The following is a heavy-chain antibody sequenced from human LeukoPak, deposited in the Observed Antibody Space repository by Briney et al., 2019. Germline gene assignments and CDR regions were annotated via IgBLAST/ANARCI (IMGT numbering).Heavy chain of an antibody. D-gene: IGHD2-15*01. Sequence: GGSLRLSCAVSGFTVSSNSMSWVRQAPGKGLEWVSILYSGGGTDYADSVKGRFTISRDNSKNTLYLGTNSLRVEDTAVYYCAREYRSGGSCYRRQYYFDYWGQGTLVTVSS. CDR1: GFTVSSNS. CDR3: AREYRSGGSCYRRQYYFDY. V-gene: IGHV3-53*01. CDR2: LYSGGGT. J-gene: IGHJ4*02.